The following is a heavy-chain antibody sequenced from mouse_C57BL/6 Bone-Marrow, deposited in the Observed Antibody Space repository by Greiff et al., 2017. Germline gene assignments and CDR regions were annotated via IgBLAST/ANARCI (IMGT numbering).Heavy chain of an antibody. V-gene: IGHV14-2*01. CDR1: GYNIKDYD. D-gene: IGHD3-1*01. Sequence: VQLQQSGAELVKPGASVKLSCKASGYNIKDYDMHWVKQRTEQGLEWIGRIDPKDGETKYAPKFQGKATLTEDTSSNTAYLQLSSLTSEDTAVYYCARGDGTTGLAMDYWGQGTSVTVSS. CDR2: IDPKDGET. CDR3: ARGDGTTGLAMDY. J-gene: IGHJ4*01.